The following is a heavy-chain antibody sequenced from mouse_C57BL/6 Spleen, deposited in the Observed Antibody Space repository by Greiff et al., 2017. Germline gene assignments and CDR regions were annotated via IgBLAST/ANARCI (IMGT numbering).Heavy chain of an antibody. Sequence: VQLQQSGAELVKPGASVKISCKASGYTFTDYYINWVKQRPGQGLEWIGKIGPGSGSTYYNEKFKGKATLTADKSSSTAYMQLSSLTSEDSAVYFCARNGVITTVVALYWYFDVWGTGTTVTVSA. D-gene: IGHD1-1*01. J-gene: IGHJ1*03. CDR3: ARNGVITTVVALYWYFDV. CDR1: GYTFTDYY. CDR2: IGPGSGST. V-gene: IGHV1-77*01.